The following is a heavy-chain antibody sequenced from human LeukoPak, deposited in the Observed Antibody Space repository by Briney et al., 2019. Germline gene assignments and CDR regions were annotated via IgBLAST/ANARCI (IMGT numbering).Heavy chain of an antibody. CDR1: GFTFSSYA. CDR3: AKEMVATVTYPEQDVFDI. Sequence: PGGSLRLSCAASGFTFSSYAMSWVRQAPGKGLEWVSAISGSGGSTYYADSVKGRFTISRDNSKNTLYLQMNSLRAEDTAVYYCAKEMVATVTYPEQDVFDIWGQGTMVTVSS. CDR2: ISGSGGST. J-gene: IGHJ3*02. V-gene: IGHV3-23*01. D-gene: IGHD4-17*01.